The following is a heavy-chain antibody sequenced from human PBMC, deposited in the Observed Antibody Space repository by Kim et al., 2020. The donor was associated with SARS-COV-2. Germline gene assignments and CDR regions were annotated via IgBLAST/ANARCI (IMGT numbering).Heavy chain of an antibody. CDR1: GFIFSDYG. Sequence: GGSLRLSCATSGFIFSDYGMHWVRQAPGKGLEWVTVISYDGREKYYADSVKGRFTISRDNSKNTLSLQMNSLKTDDTAVYYCATRLTADNISPFDRWGQGTLVSVSS. J-gene: IGHJ5*02. V-gene: IGHV3-30*19. D-gene: IGHD1-20*01. CDR2: ISYDGREK. CDR3: ATRLTADNISPFDR.